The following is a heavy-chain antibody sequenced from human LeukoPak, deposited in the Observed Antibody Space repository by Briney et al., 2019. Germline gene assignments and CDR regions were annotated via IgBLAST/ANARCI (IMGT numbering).Heavy chain of an antibody. V-gene: IGHV1-18*01. Sequence: GASVKVSCKASGYTFTSYGISWVRQAPGQGLEWMGWISAYNGNTNYAQKLQGRVTMTTDTSTSTAYMELRSLRSDDTAVYYCARDQPLRIAAAGGKNSYYYYGMDVWGQGTTVTVSS. CDR3: ARDQPLRIAAAGGKNSYYYYGMDV. CDR1: GYTFTSYG. D-gene: IGHD6-13*01. J-gene: IGHJ6*02. CDR2: ISAYNGNT.